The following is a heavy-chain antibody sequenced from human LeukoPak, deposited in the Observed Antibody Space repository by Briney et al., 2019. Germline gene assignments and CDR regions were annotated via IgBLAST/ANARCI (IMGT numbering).Heavy chain of an antibody. D-gene: IGHD2-21*01. J-gene: IGHJ4*02. Sequence: SETLSLTCTVSGGSISSYYWSWIRQPAGKGLEWIGHIYPGGTTSYNPSLKSRVTMSVDTSKNQFSLRLTSVIAADTAVDYCARDLLWWGQGTLVTVSS. CDR1: GGSISSYY. V-gene: IGHV4-4*07. CDR2: IYPGGTT. CDR3: ARDLLW.